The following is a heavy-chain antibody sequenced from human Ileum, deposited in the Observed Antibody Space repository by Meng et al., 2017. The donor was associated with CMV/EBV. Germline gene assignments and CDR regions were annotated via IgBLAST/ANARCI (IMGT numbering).Heavy chain of an antibody. CDR2: IYYSGST. J-gene: IGHJ4*02. D-gene: IGHD3-16*01. V-gene: IGHV4-61*01. CDR1: GGSVSSGSYY. CDR3: ARDLAGNDWGYF. Sequence: CTVSGGSVSSGSYYWSWIRQPPGKGLEWIGYIYYSGSTNYNPSLKSRVTISVDTSKNQFSLKLSSVTAADTAMYFCARDLAGNDWGYFWGQGALVTVSS.